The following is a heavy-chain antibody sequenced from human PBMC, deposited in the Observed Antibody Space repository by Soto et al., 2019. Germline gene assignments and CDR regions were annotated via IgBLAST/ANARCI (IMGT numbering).Heavy chain of an antibody. CDR3: ARVTYYYGSGSYYNLFYFDY. J-gene: IGHJ4*02. D-gene: IGHD3-10*01. Sequence: SETLSLTCAVSGYSISSGYYWGWIRQPPGKGPEWIGSIYHSGSTYYNPSLKSRVTISVDTSKNQFSLKLSSVTAADTAVYYCARVTYYYGSGSYYNLFYFDYWGQGTLVTVSS. CDR1: GYSISSGYY. V-gene: IGHV4-38-2*01. CDR2: IYHSGST.